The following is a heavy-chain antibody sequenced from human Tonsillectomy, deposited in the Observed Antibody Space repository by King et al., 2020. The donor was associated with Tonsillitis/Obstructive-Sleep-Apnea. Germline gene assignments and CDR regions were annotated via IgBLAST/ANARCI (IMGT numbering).Heavy chain of an antibody. D-gene: IGHD2-15*01. J-gene: IGHJ6*03. CDR3: ASKSGASWSYSYRDV. Sequence: QLVQSGAEVKKPGESLKISCKGSGYSFTNFWIGWVRQMPGKGLEWMGIIFPSDSTTRYSPSFQGQVTISADKSISTAYLQWSSLKASDTAMYYCASKSGASWSYSYRDVWGKGTTVTVSS. V-gene: IGHV5-51*01. CDR1: GYSFTNFW. CDR2: IFPSDSTT.